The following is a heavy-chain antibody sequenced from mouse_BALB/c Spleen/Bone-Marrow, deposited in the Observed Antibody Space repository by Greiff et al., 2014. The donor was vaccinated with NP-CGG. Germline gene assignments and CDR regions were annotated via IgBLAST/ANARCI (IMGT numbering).Heavy chain of an antibody. CDR2: IPPGSGTT. V-gene: IGHV1S41*01. CDR3: ARGSYYYGSSSPWFAY. J-gene: IGHJ3*01. CDR1: GYAFTSYW. Sequence: DLVKPGASVKPSCKASGYAFTSYWINWIKQRPGQGLEWIGRIPPGSGTTYYNEMFKGKATLTVDTSSTTAYIQLSSLSSEDSAVYFCARGSYYYGSSSPWFAYWGQGTLVTVSA. D-gene: IGHD1-1*01.